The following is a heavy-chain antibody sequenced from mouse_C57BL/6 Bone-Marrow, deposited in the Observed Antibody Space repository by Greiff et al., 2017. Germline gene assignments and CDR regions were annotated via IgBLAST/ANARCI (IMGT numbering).Heavy chain of an antibody. V-gene: IGHV5-12*01. CDR3: ARPRINAKGY. J-gene: IGHJ4*01. CDR1: GFTFSDYY. D-gene: IGHD1-3*01. Sequence: EVLLVESGGGLVQPGGSLKLSCAASGFTFSDYYMYWVRQTPEKRLEWVAYISNGGGSTYYPDTVKGRFPISRDNAKNTLYLQMSRLKSEDTAVYYCARPRINAKGYWGQGTSVTVSS. CDR2: ISNGGGST.